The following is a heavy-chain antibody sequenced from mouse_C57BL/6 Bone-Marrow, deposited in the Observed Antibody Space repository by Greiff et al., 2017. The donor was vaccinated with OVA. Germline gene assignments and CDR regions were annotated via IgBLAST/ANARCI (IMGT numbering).Heavy chain of an antibody. Sequence: VQLQQPGAELVKPGASVKMSCKASGYTFTSYWITWVKQRPGQGLEWIGDIYPGSGSTNYNEKFKSKATLTVDTSSSTAYMQLSSLTSEDSAVYYCARYHYGSSYFDYWGQGTTLTVSS. J-gene: IGHJ2*01. D-gene: IGHD1-1*01. CDR3: ARYHYGSSYFDY. CDR2: IYPGSGST. CDR1: GYTFTSYW. V-gene: IGHV1-55*01.